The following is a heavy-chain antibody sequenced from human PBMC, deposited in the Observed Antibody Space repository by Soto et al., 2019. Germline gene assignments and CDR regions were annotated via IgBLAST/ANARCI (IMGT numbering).Heavy chain of an antibody. D-gene: IGHD2-2*01. CDR3: ARVPDR. V-gene: IGHV4-30-2*01. CDR2: IYHSGST. Sequence: SEALSLTCAVSGGSISSGGYSWSWIRQPPGKGLEWIGYIYHSGSTYYNPSLRSRVTISVDRSKNQFSLKLSSVTAADTAVYYCARVPDRWGQGTLVTVSS. J-gene: IGHJ5*02. CDR1: GGSISSGGYS.